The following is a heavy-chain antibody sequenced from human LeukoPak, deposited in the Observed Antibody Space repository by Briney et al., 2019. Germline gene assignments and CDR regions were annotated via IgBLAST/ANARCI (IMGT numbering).Heavy chain of an antibody. CDR2: INTNTGNP. CDR1: GYTFTSYA. CDR3: ARRYNWNPTYAFDI. V-gene: IGHV7-4-1*02. D-gene: IGHD1-1*01. J-gene: IGHJ3*02. Sequence: ASVKVSCKACGYTFTSYATNWVRQAPGQGLEWMGWINTNTGNPTYAQGFTGRFVFSLDTSVSTAYRQISSLKAEDTAVYYCARRYNWNPTYAFDIWGQGAMVTVSS.